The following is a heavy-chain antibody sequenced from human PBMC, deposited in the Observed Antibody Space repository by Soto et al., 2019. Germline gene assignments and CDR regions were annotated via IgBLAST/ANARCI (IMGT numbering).Heavy chain of an antibody. J-gene: IGHJ5*02. Sequence: QLQLQESGSGLVKPSQTLSLTCAVSGGSISSGAYSWSWIRQPPGKGLEWIGYIYHSGSTYYNPSLKSRVTISVDRSKNQFSLKLSSVTAADTAVYYCARVLRGVGELSHWFDPWGQGTLVTVSS. CDR1: GGSISSGAYS. V-gene: IGHV4-30-2*01. CDR2: IYHSGST. D-gene: IGHD3-10*01. CDR3: ARVLRGVGELSHWFDP.